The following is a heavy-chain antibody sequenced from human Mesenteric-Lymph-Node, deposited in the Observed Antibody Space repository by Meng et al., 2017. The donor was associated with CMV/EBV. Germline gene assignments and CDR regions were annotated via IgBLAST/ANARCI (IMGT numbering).Heavy chain of an antibody. Sequence: GESLKISCAASGFTFSDYYMSWIRQAPGKGLEWVSYISSSGDAIYYADSVKGRSTISRDNAKNSLYLQMNSLRAEDTAVYYCAGESGVPNGMDVWGQGTTVTVSS. D-gene: IGHD2-2*01. CDR1: GFTFSDYY. CDR3: AGESGVPNGMDV. J-gene: IGHJ6*02. CDR2: ISSSGDAI. V-gene: IGHV3-11*04.